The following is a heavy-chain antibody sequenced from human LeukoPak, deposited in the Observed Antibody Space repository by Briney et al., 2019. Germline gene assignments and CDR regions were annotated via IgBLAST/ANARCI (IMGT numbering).Heavy chain of an antibody. V-gene: IGHV3-7*01. CDR1: GFTFSSYW. J-gene: IGHJ4*02. CDR2: IKQDGSGK. CDR3: ARGEYSSSSTVDY. Sequence: GGSLRLSCAASGFTFSSYWMGWVRQAPGKGLEWVANIKQDGSGKYYVDSVKGRFTISRINAKNSLYLQMNSLRAEDTAVYYCARGEYSSSSTVDYWGQGTLVTVPA. D-gene: IGHD6-6*01.